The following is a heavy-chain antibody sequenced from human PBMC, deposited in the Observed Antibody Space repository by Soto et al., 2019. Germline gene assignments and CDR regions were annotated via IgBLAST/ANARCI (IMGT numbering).Heavy chain of an antibody. CDR2: ISSSSSYI. V-gene: IGHV3-21*01. CDR1: GFTFSSYS. D-gene: IGHD3-10*01. Sequence: GGSLRLSCADSGFTFSSYSMNWVRQAPGKGLEWVSSISSSSSYIYYADSVKGRFTISRDNAKNSLYLQMNSLRAEDTAVYYCARDQGSITMVRGVFDYWGQGTLVTVSS. J-gene: IGHJ4*02. CDR3: ARDQGSITMVRGVFDY.